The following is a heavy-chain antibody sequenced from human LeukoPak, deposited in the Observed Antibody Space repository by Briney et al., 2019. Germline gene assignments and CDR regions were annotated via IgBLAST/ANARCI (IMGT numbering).Heavy chain of an antibody. Sequence: GGSLRLSCAASGFTFSDYYMSWIRQAPGKGLERVSYISSSGSTIYYADSVKGRFTISRDNAKNSLYLQMNSLRAEDTAVYYCARERSYYDSSGYYWGQGTLVTVSS. J-gene: IGHJ4*02. CDR3: ARERSYYDSSGYY. CDR1: GFTFSDYY. V-gene: IGHV3-11*01. CDR2: ISSSGSTI. D-gene: IGHD3-22*01.